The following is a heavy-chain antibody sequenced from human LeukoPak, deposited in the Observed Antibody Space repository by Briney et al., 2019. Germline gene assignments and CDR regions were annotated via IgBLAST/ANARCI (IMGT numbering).Heavy chain of an antibody. Sequence: GGSLRLSCVASGFTFDDYAIHWVRQAPGKGLVWVSRINSDGSTTTNADSVKGRFTISKDNAKNTVYLQMNSLRAEDTAVYYCARETLVRGYYYMDVWGKGTTVTISS. CDR1: GFTFDDYA. V-gene: IGHV3-74*01. J-gene: IGHJ6*03. CDR2: INSDGSTT. CDR3: ARETLVRGYYYMDV. D-gene: IGHD3-10*01.